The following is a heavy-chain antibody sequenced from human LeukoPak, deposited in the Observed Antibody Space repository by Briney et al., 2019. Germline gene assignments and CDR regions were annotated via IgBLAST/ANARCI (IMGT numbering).Heavy chain of an antibody. J-gene: IGHJ4*02. Sequence: GGSLRLSCAASGFSISGYWMTWVRQAPGKGPEWVGNIQHDGKVKSYVDSVRGRFTISRDNAKNSVYLQMTSLRAEDSAVYFCGNQRSGGTCPELWGQGTQVTVSS. CDR3: GNQRSGGTCPEL. V-gene: IGHV3-7*01. CDR1: GFSISGYW. D-gene: IGHD2-15*01. CDR2: IQHDGKVK.